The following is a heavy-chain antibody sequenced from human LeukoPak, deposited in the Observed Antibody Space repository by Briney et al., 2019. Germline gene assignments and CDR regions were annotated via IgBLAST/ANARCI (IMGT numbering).Heavy chain of an antibody. J-gene: IGHJ4*02. CDR1: GGSISTYF. CDR3: ALAARRSASFDY. CDR2: VSNSGST. Sequence: SETLSLTCTVSGGSISTYFCTWIRQPPGKGPEWIGYVSNSGSTNYNPSLKSRVTISVDTSKNQFSLKLNSLAPADTAVYYCALAARRSASFDYWGQGTLVTVSS. V-gene: IGHV4-59*01. D-gene: IGHD6-6*01.